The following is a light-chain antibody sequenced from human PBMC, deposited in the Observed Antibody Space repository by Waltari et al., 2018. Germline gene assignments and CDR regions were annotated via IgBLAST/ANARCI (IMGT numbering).Light chain of an antibody. Sequence: QTVVTQEPSISVPPGCTVPLPCGLSSVSVSTGTYSSWYQQPPGQAPRTIMYTPDTRSSGVPDRFSGSLLGKKGAVTITGAQAEDESVYYCVLYMGSGLYVFGTGTEVTVV. J-gene: IGLJ1*01. V-gene: IGLV8-61*01. CDR1: SVSVSTGTY. CDR2: TPD. CDR3: VLYMGSGLYV.